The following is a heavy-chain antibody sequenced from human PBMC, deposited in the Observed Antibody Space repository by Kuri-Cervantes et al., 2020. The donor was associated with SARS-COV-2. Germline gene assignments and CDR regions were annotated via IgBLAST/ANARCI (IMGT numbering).Heavy chain of an antibody. V-gene: IGHV3-33*08. J-gene: IGHJ6*02. CDR1: GFTFDDYD. CDR3: ARGGESSSRWYGLDV. D-gene: IGHD3-10*01. CDR2: IWYDGTTK. Sequence: GESLKISCAASGFTFDDYDMHWVRQAPGKGLEWVAFIWYDGTTKNYGESVKGRITISRDNSKNALFLQMNSLRVEDTAVYYCARGGESSSRWYGLDVWGQGTTVTVSS.